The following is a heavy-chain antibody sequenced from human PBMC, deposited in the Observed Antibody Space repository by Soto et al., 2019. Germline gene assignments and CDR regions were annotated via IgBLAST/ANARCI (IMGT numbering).Heavy chain of an antibody. CDR3: ARGGHVVVVTAALDY. V-gene: IGHV1-46*01. Sequence: QVQLMQSGAEVKKPGASVKVSCKASGDTFTDYYIHWVRQAPGQGLEWMGTVNPSGGHTTYAQHFLGRVTMSRDTSPSTLYMELTSLTSDDTAISYCARGGHVVVVTAALDYWGQGTLVTVSS. J-gene: IGHJ4*02. CDR2: VNPSGGHT. D-gene: IGHD2-21*02. CDR1: GDTFTDYY.